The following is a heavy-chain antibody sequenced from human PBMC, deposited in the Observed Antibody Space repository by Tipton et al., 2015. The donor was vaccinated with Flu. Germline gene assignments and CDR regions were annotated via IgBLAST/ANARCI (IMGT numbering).Heavy chain of an antibody. CDR3: GRVGGGSYNQLDY. D-gene: IGHD1-26*01. Sequence: GSLRLSCAASGFTFSDHYMDWVRQAPGKGLEWVGRTRNKANSYTTEYAASVKGRFTISRDDSKNSLYLQMNSLKTEDTAVYYCGRVGGGSYNQLDYWGQGTLVTVSS. CDR2: TRNKANSYTT. CDR1: GFTFSDHY. J-gene: IGHJ4*02. V-gene: IGHV3-72*01.